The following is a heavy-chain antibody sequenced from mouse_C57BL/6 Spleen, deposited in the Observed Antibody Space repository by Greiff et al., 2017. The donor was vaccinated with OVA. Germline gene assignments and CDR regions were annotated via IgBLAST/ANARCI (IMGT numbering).Heavy chain of an antibody. CDR1: GYTFTSYW. J-gene: IGHJ2*01. Sequence: QVQLQQPGAELVMPGASVKLSCKASGYTFTSYWMHWVKQRPGQGLEWIGEIDPSDSYTNYNQKFKGKSTLTVDKSSSTAYMQLSSLTSEDSAVYYCARSDYGSRGNFDDWGQGTTLTVSS. D-gene: IGHD1-1*01. CDR3: ARSDYGSRGNFDD. CDR2: IDPSDSYT. V-gene: IGHV1-69*01.